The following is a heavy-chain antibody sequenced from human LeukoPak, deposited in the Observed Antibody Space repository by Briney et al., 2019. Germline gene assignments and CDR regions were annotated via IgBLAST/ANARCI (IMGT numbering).Heavy chain of an antibody. CDR3: ARGERFRKVAARPNFDY. J-gene: IGHJ4*02. D-gene: IGHD6-6*01. CDR1: GGSFSDYY. CDR2: INHSGST. Sequence: SETLSLTCAVYGGSFSDYYWSWIRQPPGKGLEWIGEINHSGSTNYNPSLKSRVTISVDTSKNQFSLKLSSVTAADTAAYYCARGERFRKVAARPNFDYWGQGTLVTVSS. V-gene: IGHV4-34*01.